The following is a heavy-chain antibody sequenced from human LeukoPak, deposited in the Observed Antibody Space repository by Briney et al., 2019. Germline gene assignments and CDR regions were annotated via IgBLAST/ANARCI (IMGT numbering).Heavy chain of an antibody. CDR3: AREIVGGFNPGAY. J-gene: IGHJ4*02. Sequence: SETLSLTCTVSLDSTTGNFWSWVRQPPGKGLEWIGEIHRSGSTNYNPSLQSRVTISIDRSKNQIALELSSVTAADTAVYYCAREIVGGFNPGAYWGQGTLVTVSS. CDR1: LDSTTGNF. CDR2: IHRSGST. V-gene: IGHV4-4*02. D-gene: IGHD1-14*01.